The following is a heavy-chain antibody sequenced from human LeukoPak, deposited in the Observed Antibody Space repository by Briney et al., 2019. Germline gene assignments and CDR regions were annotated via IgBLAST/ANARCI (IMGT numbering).Heavy chain of an antibody. V-gene: IGHV3-48*01. CDR1: GFTFSDFG. Sequence: PGGSLRLSCAASGFTFSDFGMTWVRQAPGKGLEWVSYISSSSLSIYYADSVKGRFTISRDNARNSLYLQMNSPRAEDTAVYYCAGERIYFGSGGDLTDARLFYYYGLDVWGQGTTVTVSS. J-gene: IGHJ6*02. D-gene: IGHD3-10*01. CDR2: ISSSSLSI. CDR3: AGERIYFGSGGDLTDARLFYYYGLDV.